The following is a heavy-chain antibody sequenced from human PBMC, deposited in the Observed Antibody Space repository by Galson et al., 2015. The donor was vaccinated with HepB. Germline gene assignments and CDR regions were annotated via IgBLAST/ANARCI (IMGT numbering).Heavy chain of an antibody. J-gene: IGHJ4*02. CDR2: ITPSGDNT. CDR3: AKVFPEKTDGWYRQALYYFDS. V-gene: IGHV3-23*01. Sequence: SLRLSCAASGFTFRNYAMSWVRQAPGKGLEWVSAITPSGDNTYSADSVKGRFTISRDNSKNTLFLQMNGLRADDTAIYFCAKVFPEKTDGWYRQALYYFDSWGQGTRVTVSS. CDR1: GFTFRNYA. D-gene: IGHD6-19*01.